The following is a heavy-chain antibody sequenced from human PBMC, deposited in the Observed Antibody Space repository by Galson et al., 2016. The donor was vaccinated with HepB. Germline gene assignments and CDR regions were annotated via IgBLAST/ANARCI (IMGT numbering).Heavy chain of an antibody. J-gene: IGHJ6*02. D-gene: IGHD2-2*02. CDR2: VSYSGRA. V-gene: IGHV4-39*07. CDR3: AKDEGFYNGMDF. Sequence: SETLSLTCTVSGGSIRSNTLYWGWIRQPPGKGLEWIGSVSYSGRALYKPSLKSRVTISVDTSNNQFSLRLNSVIAADTAVYYCAKDEGFYNGMDFWGQGTTVTVSS. CDR1: GGSIRSNTLY.